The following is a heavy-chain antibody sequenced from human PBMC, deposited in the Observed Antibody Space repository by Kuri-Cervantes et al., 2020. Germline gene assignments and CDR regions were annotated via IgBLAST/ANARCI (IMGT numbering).Heavy chain of an antibody. CDR1: GFTFSSYG. CDR2: ISYDGSNK. J-gene: IGHJ6*02. D-gene: IGHD6-19*01. Sequence: GGSLRLSCAASGFTFSSYGMHWVRQAPGKGLEWVAVISYDGSNKYYADSVKGRFTISRDNSKNTRYLQMNSLRAEDTAVYYCAKDLSSSGLDVWGQGTTVTVSS. CDR3: AKDLSSSGLDV. V-gene: IGHV3-30*18.